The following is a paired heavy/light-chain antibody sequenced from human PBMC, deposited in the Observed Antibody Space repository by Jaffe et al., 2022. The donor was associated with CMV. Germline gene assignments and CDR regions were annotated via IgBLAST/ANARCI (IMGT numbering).Heavy chain of an antibody. CDR2: FNPSGGDT. CDR3: ARANPSRRSSLFFKARMHAYNWFDP. CDR1: GYTFTSYN. D-gene: IGHD2-2*01. Sequence: QVQLLQSAAEVQKPGASVKLSCKASGYTFTSYNIHWVRQAPGQGLEWMGIFNPSGGDTMYAQKFQGRVTMTGDTSTNTFYMELSSLRPEDTAVYYCARANPSRRSSLFFKARMHAYNWFDPWGQGTLVTVSS. V-gene: IGHV1-46*01. J-gene: IGHJ5*02.
Light chain of an antibody. CDR2: EVS. CDR1: STDVGAHNF. J-gene: IGLJ2*01. CDR3: SSYAGSNNVV. V-gene: IGLV2-8*01. Sequence: QSALTQPPSASGSPGQSVTISCTGTSTDVGAHNFVSWYQQYPGKAPKVIIYEVSQRPSGVPDRFSGSKSGNTASLTVSGLQGEDEADYYCSSYAGSNNVVFGGGTKLTVL.